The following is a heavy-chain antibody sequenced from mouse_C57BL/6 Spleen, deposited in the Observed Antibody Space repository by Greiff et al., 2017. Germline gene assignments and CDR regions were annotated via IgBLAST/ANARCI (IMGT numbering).Heavy chain of an antibody. Sequence: QVQLQQSGAELVRPGASVKLSCKASGYTFTDYYINWVKQRPGQGLEWIARIYPGSGNTYYNEKFKGKATLTAEQSSSTAYMQLSSLTSEDSAVYVCSRAELGLITTVVAPLDAMDYWGQGTSVTVSS. CDR1: GYTFTDYY. D-gene: IGHD1-1*01. CDR3: SRAELGLITTVVAPLDAMDY. CDR2: IYPGSGNT. J-gene: IGHJ4*01. V-gene: IGHV1-76*01.